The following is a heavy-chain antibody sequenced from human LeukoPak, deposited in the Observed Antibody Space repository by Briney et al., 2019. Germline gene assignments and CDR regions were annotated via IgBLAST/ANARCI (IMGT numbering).Heavy chain of an antibody. V-gene: IGHV3-11*06. J-gene: IGHJ5*02. D-gene: IGHD2-15*01. Sequence: KPGGSLRLSCAASGFSFSDYYMSWIRRAPGKGLEWVSYISSSSSYTNYADSVKGRFTISRDNAKNSLYLQMNSLRAEDTAVYYCASGSGGWFDPWGQGTLVTVSS. CDR3: ASGSGGWFDP. CDR1: GFSFSDYY. CDR2: ISSSSSYT.